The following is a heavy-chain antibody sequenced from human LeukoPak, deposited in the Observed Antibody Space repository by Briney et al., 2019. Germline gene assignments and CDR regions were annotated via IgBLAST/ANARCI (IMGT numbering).Heavy chain of an antibody. D-gene: IGHD6-19*01. CDR2: IKRKSDGGTI. CDR3: TTLIAVPGVDY. Sequence: GGSLRLSCAASGLIFSDAWMSWVRQAPGKGLEWVGRIKRKSDGGTIDYAAPVKGRFSISRDDSKNTLYLQMNSLKTEDTAIYYCTTLIAVPGVDYWGQGTLVTVSS. J-gene: IGHJ4*02. V-gene: IGHV3-15*01. CDR1: GLIFSDAW.